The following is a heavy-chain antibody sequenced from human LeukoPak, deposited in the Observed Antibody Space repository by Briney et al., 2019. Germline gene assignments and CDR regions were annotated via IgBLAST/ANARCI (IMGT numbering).Heavy chain of an antibody. Sequence: GGSLRLSCAASGFSFGDFSMNWVRQAPGKGLEWVSHISGDGGVTYYADSVKGRFTISRDNTEDSLYLQMNSLRSEDTALYYCARDVGCDYKYGMDVWGEGSTVIVSS. CDR1: GFSFGDFS. D-gene: IGHD3-16*01. CDR2: ISGDGGVT. J-gene: IGHJ6*01. CDR3: ARDVGCDYKYGMDV. V-gene: IGHV3-43*02.